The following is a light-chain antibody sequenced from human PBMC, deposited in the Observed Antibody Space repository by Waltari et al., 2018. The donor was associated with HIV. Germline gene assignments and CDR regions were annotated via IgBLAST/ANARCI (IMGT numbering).Light chain of an antibody. J-gene: IGKJ3*01. V-gene: IGKV3-11*01. CDR2: DGS. CDR1: QSVSSH. CDR3: QQYSNWPRIT. Sequence: EIVLTQSPATLSLSPGERVTLSCRASQSVSSHLAWYQQKRGQAPRLLISDGSKRATGSPTRFSGSGSGTDFSLTIAGLEPEDFAVYYCQQYSNWPRITFGPGTKVDVK.